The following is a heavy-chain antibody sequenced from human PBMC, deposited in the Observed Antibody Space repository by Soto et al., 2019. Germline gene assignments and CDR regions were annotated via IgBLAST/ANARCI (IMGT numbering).Heavy chain of an antibody. CDR2: INSDGSST. V-gene: IGHV3-74*01. CDR1: GFTFSSYW. D-gene: IGHD3-10*01. Sequence: LRLSCAASGFTFSSYWMHWVRQAPGKGLVWVSRINSDGSSTSYADSVKGRFTISRDNAKNTLYLQMNSLRAEDMAVYYCARETMVRGALDYWGQGTLVTVSS. J-gene: IGHJ4*02. CDR3: ARETMVRGALDY.